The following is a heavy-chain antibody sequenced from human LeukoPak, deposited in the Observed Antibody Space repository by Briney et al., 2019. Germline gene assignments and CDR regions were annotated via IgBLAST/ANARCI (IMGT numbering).Heavy chain of an antibody. CDR2: ISVYSGNT. D-gene: IGHD2-8*01. CDR3: ARDGWSLGP. V-gene: IGHV1-18*01. Sequence: GASVKVSCKAPGYTFASYGVSWVRQAPGQGPEWMAWISVYSGNTKYAQKFQDRVTLTGDTSTSTVYMELRSLRSDDTAVYYCARDGWSLGPWGQGTLVTVSS. J-gene: IGHJ5*02. CDR1: GYTFASYG.